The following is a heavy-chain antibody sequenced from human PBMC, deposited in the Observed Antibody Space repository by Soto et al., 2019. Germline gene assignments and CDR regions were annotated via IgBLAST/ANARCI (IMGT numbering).Heavy chain of an antibody. CDR3: ARLKRGFGELFKGTNWFDP. CDR1: GGSISSSSYY. CDR2: IYYSGST. Sequence: PSETLSLTCTVSGGSISSSSYYWGWIRQPPGKGLEWIGSIYYSGSTYYNPSLKSRVTISVDTSKNQFSLKLSSVTAADTAVYYCARLKRGFGELFKGTNWFDPWGQGTLVTVSS. J-gene: IGHJ5*02. D-gene: IGHD3-10*01. V-gene: IGHV4-39*01.